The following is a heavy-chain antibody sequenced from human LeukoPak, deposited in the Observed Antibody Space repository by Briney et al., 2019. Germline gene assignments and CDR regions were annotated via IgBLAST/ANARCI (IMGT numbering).Heavy chain of an antibody. D-gene: IGHD5-24*01. V-gene: IGHV3-48*04. Sequence: GGSLRLSCAASGFTFRIYGMNWVRQAPGKGPEWVSYISSGSDTIYYADSAKGRFTMSRDNAKNSLFLQMNSLRAEDTAVYYCARATRNGYDYWGQGTLVAVSS. CDR1: GFTFRIYG. CDR2: ISSGSDTI. J-gene: IGHJ4*02. CDR3: ARATRNGYDY.